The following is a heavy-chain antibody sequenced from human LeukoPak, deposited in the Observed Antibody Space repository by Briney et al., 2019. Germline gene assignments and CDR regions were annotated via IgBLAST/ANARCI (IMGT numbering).Heavy chain of an antibody. CDR1: GFTFSSYA. J-gene: IGHJ4*02. Sequence: GGSLRLSCAASGFTFSSYAMHWVRQAPGKGLEWVSYISSSSSTIYYADSVKGRFTISRDNAKNSLYLQMNSLRAEDTAVYYCARAPLRVRGVIITDYWGQGTLVTVSS. CDR3: ARAPLRVRGVIITDY. CDR2: ISSSSSTI. V-gene: IGHV3-48*01. D-gene: IGHD3-10*01.